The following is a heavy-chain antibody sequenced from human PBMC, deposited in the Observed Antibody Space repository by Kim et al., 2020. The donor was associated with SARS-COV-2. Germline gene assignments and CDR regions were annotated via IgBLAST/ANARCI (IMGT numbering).Heavy chain of an antibody. D-gene: IGHD6-13*01. V-gene: IGHV3-11*06. J-gene: IGHJ4*02. CDR2: ISSSSTYT. Sequence: GGSLRLSCAASGFTFSDYYMSWIRQAPGKGLEWVSYISSSSTYTNYADSVKGRFTISRDNAKNSLYLQMNSLRAEDTAVYYCASAFGAAGRFSYWGQGTPVTVSP. CDR1: GFTFSDYY. CDR3: ASAFGAAGRFSY.